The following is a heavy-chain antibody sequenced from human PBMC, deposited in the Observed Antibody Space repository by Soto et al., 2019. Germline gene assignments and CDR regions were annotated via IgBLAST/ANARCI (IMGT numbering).Heavy chain of an antibody. V-gene: IGHV3-23*01. CDR1: GFTFSGYA. D-gene: IGHD3-10*01. CDR3: AKDMSGWFWELLSEHYYYLQDV. Sequence: GGSLRLSCAASGFTFSGYAMSWVRQAPGKGLEWVSAISGSGGSTYYADSVKGRFTISRDNSKNTLYPQMNSLRAEDTAVYYCAKDMSGWFWELLSEHYYYLQDVSSKGTTVTVSS. CDR2: ISGSGGST. J-gene: IGHJ6*03.